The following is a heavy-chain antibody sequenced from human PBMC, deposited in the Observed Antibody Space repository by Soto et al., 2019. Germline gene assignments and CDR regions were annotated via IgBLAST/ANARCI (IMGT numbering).Heavy chain of an antibody. J-gene: IGHJ4*01. D-gene: IGHD6-6*01. CDR2: VSAYNGER. V-gene: IGHV1-18*01. Sequence: QVQLVQSGAEGKKPGASVKVSCKASGYTFTNYGINWVRQAPGQGLEWLGWVSAYNGERRYAQRVQARVTMNTDTSTTTAYMDLRSLRSDDPAVYYCSRRTSITGSGDYWGQGTLVTVSS. CDR3: SRRTSITGSGDY. CDR1: GYTFTNYG.